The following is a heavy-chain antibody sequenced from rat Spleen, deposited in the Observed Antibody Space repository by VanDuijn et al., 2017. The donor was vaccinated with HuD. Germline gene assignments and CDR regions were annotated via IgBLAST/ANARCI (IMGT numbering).Heavy chain of an antibody. D-gene: IGHD1-9*01. V-gene: IGHV5-25*01. CDR1: GFTFSDYY. Sequence: EVQLAESGGGLVQPGRSLKLSCAASGFTFSDYYMAWVRQAPRKGLEWVASISVGGGNTYYRDSVRGRFTISRDNAQSTLYLQMDSLRSEDTATYYCARQYSGYKSYYFDYWGQGVMVTVSS. CDR3: ARQYSGYKSYYFDY. CDR2: ISVGGGNT. J-gene: IGHJ2*01.